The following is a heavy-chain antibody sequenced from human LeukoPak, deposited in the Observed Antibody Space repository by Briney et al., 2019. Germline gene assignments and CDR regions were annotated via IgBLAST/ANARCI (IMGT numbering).Heavy chain of an antibody. CDR2: ISGNGNT. CDR3: QPATDC. J-gene: IGHJ4*02. CDR1: GFDFSNHP. V-gene: IGHV3-23*01. Sequence: GGSLRLSCAASGFDFSNHPMSWVRQAPGKGLEWLSTISGNGNTYYADSVKGRFTTSRDNSKNMLSVQMNSLTAGDTATYYCQPATDCWGQGTLVTVSS.